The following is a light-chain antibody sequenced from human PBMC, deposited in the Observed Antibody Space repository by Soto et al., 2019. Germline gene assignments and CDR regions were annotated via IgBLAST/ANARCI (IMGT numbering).Light chain of an antibody. CDR1: QSINSW. CDR2: DAS. CDR3: QRYNAFAQT. V-gene: IGKV1-5*01. Sequence: DIQMTQSPSTLSASVGDRVTITCRASQSINSWVAWYQQKPGKAPKVLIYDASSLASGVPSRFSGSGSGTEFTLAIGRLQPDDFATYSCQRYNAFAQTFGQGTKVDI. J-gene: IGKJ1*01.